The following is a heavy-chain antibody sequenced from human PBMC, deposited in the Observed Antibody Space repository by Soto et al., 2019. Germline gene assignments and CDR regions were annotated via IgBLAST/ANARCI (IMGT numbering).Heavy chain of an antibody. CDR1: GYTFSNYG. J-gene: IGHJ4*02. CDR3: ARDEGIRGFDS. D-gene: IGHD3-10*01. V-gene: IGHV1-18*04. Sequence: QVQLVQSGDEVKKSGASVKVSCKASGYTFSNYGISWVRQAPGQGLEWMGWISGYNGLTAYAQNVQGRVTMTIDTPTTTVSMEMTGLRSNDTAVYYCARDEGIRGFDSWGQGTLVTVSS. CDR2: ISGYNGLT.